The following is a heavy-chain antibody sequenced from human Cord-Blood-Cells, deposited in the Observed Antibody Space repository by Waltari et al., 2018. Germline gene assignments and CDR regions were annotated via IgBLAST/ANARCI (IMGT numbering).Heavy chain of an antibody. Sequence: PSETLSLTCAVYGGSFSGYYWSWIRQPPGKGLEWSGEINHSGSTNYNPSLKSRVTISVDTSKNQFSLKLSSVTAADTAVYYCARGRHDILTGYYFDYWGQGTLVTVSS. CDR1: GGSFSGYY. V-gene: IGHV4-34*01. CDR2: INHSGST. D-gene: IGHD3-9*01. CDR3: ARGRHDILTGYYFDY. J-gene: IGHJ4*02.